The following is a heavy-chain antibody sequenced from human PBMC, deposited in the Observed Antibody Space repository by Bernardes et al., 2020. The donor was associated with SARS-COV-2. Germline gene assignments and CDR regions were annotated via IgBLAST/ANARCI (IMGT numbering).Heavy chain of an antibody. CDR3: ARGESSSGYFDY. CDR1: GFSFSSYW. CDR2: ISYDGRTI. Sequence: GSLRLSCAASGFSFSSYWMHWVRQVPGKGLVWVSRISYDGRTIDYADSVKGRFTISRDNAKNIVSLQMNSLRAEDTAVYHCARGESSSGYFDYWGQGTLVTGSS. J-gene: IGHJ4*02. D-gene: IGHD6-6*01. V-gene: IGHV3-74*01.